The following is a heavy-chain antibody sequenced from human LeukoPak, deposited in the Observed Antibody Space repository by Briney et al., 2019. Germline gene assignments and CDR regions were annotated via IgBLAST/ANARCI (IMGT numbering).Heavy chain of an antibody. J-gene: IGHJ5*02. CDR2: IWYDGSNK. CDR1: GFTFSSYG. Sequence: SGGSLRLSCAASGFTFSSYGMHWVRQAPGKGLEWVAVIWYDGSNKYYADSVKGRFTISRDNSKNTLYLQMNSLRAEDTAVYYCARDSGYDLPTRFDPWGQGTLVTVSS. CDR3: ARDSGYDLPTRFDP. V-gene: IGHV3-33*01. D-gene: IGHD5-12*01.